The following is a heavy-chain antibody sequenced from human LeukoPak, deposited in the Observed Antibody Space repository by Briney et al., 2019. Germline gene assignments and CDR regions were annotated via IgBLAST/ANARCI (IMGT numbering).Heavy chain of an antibody. CDR2: INHSGST. Sequence: SETLSLTCAVYGGSFSGYYWSWIRQPPGKGLEWIGEINHSGSTNYNPSLKSRVTISVDTSKNQFSLKLSSVTAADTAVYYCARGAKYYYDSSGYYVCWFDPWGQGTLVTVSS. D-gene: IGHD3-22*01. J-gene: IGHJ5*02. CDR3: ARGAKYYYDSSGYYVCWFDP. V-gene: IGHV4-34*01. CDR1: GGSFSGYY.